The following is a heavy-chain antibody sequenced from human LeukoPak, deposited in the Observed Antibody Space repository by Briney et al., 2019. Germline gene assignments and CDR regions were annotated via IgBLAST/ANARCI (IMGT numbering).Heavy chain of an antibody. J-gene: IGHJ3*02. CDR2: ISSSSSYI. CDR3: ARGSIAVVHAFDI. V-gene: IGHV3-21*01. CDR1: GFTFSSYS. Sequence: GGSLRLSCAASGFTFSSYSMNWVRQAPGKGLEWVSSISSSSSYIYYADSVKGRFTISRDNAKNSLYLQMNSLRSEDTAVYYCARGSIAVVHAFDIWGQGTMVTVSS. D-gene: IGHD6-19*01.